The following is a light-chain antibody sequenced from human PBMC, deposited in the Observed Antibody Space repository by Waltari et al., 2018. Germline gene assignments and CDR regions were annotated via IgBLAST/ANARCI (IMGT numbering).Light chain of an antibody. J-gene: IGLJ3*02. CDR3: ATWDDRPTGRWV. V-gene: IGLV1-44*01. CDR2: RND. CDR1: QSNVGDNV. Sequence: QSVLTQPPSASGTPGQRVTISCSGSQSNVGDNVVNWYHQVPGTPPKLVIYRNDPRPSGVPDRFTAPKAGTSASLAISGLQSEDEGDYYCATWDDRPTGRWVFGGGTRVTVL.